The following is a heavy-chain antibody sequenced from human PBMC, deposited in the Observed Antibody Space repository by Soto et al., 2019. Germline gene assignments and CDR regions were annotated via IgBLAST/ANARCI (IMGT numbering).Heavy chain of an antibody. J-gene: IGHJ4*02. CDR3: ARDGFEMATIRGFSRRPYYFDY. D-gene: IGHD5-12*01. V-gene: IGHV4-59*01. Sequence: SETLSLTCTVSGGSISSYYWSWIRQPPGKGLEWIGYIYYSGSTNYNPSLKSRVTISVDTSKNQFSLKLSSVTAADTAVYYCARDGFEMATIRGFSRRPYYFDYRGQVPLVTVSS. CDR1: GGSISSYY. CDR2: IYYSGST.